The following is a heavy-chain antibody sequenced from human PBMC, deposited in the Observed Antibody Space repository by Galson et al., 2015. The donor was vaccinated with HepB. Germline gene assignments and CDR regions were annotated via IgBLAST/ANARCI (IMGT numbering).Heavy chain of an antibody. CDR2: ISAYNGNT. V-gene: IGHV1-18*04. J-gene: IGHJ3*02. Sequence: SVKVSCKASGYTFTSYGISWVRQAPGQGLEWMGWISAYNGNTNYAQKLQGRVTMTTDTSTSTAYMELRSLRSDDTAVYYCARPIAAAAPDAFDIWGQGTMVTVSS. CDR3: ARPIAAAAPDAFDI. CDR1: GYTFTSYG. D-gene: IGHD6-13*01.